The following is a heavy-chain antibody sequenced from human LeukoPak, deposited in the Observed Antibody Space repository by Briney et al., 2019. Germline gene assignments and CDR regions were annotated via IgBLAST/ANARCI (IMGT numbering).Heavy chain of an antibody. V-gene: IGHV3-30*02. CDR3: ARRAGAYSHPYDY. Sequence: GGSLRLSCAASGFTFTYYAIHWVRQAPGKGLEGVAFIRYDGTNKNYADSVKGRFTISRDNSKNTLYLQMNSLRVEDTAVYYCARRAGAYSHPYDYWGQGTLVTVSS. CDR2: IRYDGTNK. J-gene: IGHJ4*02. D-gene: IGHD4/OR15-4a*01. CDR1: GFTFTYYA.